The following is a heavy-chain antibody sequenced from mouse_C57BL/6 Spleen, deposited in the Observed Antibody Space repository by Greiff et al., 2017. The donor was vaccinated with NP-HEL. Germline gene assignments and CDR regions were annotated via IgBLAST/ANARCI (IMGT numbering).Heavy chain of an antibody. CDR3: AGYGSSYDYAMDY. V-gene: IGHV1-64*01. CDR2: IHPNSGST. CDR1: GYTFTSYW. D-gene: IGHD1-1*01. J-gene: IGHJ4*01. Sequence: VQLQQPGAELVKPGASVKLSCKASGYTFTSYWMHWVKQRPGQGLEWIGMIHPNSGSTNYNEKFKSKATLTVDKSSSTAYMQLSSLTSEDSAVYYCAGYGSSYDYAMDYWGQGTSVTVSS.